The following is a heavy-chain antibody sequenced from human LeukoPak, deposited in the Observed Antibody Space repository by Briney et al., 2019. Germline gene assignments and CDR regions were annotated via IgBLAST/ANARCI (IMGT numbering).Heavy chain of an antibody. CDR1: GFTFSDYA. CDR3: AKDEDLVVVPAALDY. J-gene: IGHJ4*02. Sequence: GGSLRLSCSTSGFTFSDYALYWVRQAPGMGLEYVSSISGNGGSRYHADSVKGRFTISRDNSKNTLYLQINSLRAEDTAVYYCAKDEDLVVVPAALDYWGQGTLVTVSS. CDR2: ISGNGGSR. V-gene: IGHV3-64*04. D-gene: IGHD2-2*01.